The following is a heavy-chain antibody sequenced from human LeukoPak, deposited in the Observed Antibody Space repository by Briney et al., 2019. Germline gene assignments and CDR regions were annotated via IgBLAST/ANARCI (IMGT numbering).Heavy chain of an antibody. CDR3: ARGVYGDYVHYYYYYMDV. D-gene: IGHD4-17*01. CDR1: GGSISSYY. V-gene: IGHV4-59*08. J-gene: IGHJ6*03. CDR2: IYYSGYT. Sequence: SETLSLTCTVSGGSISSYYWSWIRQPPGKGLEWIGYIYYSGYTNYNPSLKSRVTISVDTSKNQFSLKLSSVTAADTAVYYCARGVYGDYVHYYYYYMDVWGKGTTVTVSS.